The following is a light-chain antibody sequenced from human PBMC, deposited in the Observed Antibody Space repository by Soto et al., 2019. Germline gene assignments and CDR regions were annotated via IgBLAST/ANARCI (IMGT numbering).Light chain of an antibody. V-gene: IGKV3-20*01. Sequence: EIVLTQSPGTLSLSPGERATLSCRASQSVSSNFLAWYQQKPGQAPRLVIYGASSRATGIPDRFSGSGSGTDFTLTISRLEPEDFAVYHCQQHGNSLVTFGQGTKVEIK. CDR2: GAS. J-gene: IGKJ1*01. CDR3: QQHGNSLVT. CDR1: QSVSSNF.